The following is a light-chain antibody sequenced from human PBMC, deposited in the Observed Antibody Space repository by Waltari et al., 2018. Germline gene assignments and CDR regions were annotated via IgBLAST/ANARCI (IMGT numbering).Light chain of an antibody. V-gene: IGKV1-33*01. Sequence: DIQMTQSPSSLSASVGDRVTITCQASRDINNYLNWYQQKPGKAPKLLIYDASTLETGAPSRLSGSGSGTDFVFTISRLQPEDIATYYCQHYDGVPPWTFGQGTRVDFK. J-gene: IGKJ1*01. CDR1: RDINNY. CDR2: DAS. CDR3: QHYDGVPPWT.